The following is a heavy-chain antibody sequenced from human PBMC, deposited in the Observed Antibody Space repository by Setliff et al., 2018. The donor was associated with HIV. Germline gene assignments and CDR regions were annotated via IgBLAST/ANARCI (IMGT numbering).Heavy chain of an antibody. V-gene: IGHV3-33*01. CDR1: GYTFNNYG. CDR2: IWFDGTDK. Sequence: GESLKISCAASGYTFNNYGIHWVRQAPGKGLEWVAVIWFDGTDKYYADSVKGRFTVSGDISRNTLYLQMTSLRAEDTAVYYCARDWGVYPNYYYYMDVWGKGTTVTVSS. J-gene: IGHJ6*03. CDR3: ARDWGVYPNYYYYMDV. D-gene: IGHD3-16*01.